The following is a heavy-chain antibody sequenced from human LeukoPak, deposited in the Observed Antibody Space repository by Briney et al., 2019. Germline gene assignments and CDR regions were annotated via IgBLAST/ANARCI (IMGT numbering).Heavy chain of an antibody. CDR3: ARAHSGSYFY. V-gene: IGHV4-34*01. CDR1: GGSFCGYY. D-gene: IGHD1-26*01. Sequence: SETLSLTCAVYGGSFCGYYWSWIRQPPGKGLEWIGEINHSGSTNYNPSLKSRVTISVDTSKNQFSLKLSSVTAADTAVYYCARAHSGSYFYWGQGTLVTVSS. CDR2: INHSGST. J-gene: IGHJ4*02.